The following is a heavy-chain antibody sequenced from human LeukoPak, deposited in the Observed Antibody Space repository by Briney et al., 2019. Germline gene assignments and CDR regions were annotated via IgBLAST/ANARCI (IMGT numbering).Heavy chain of an antibody. J-gene: IGHJ4*02. CDR1: GVSISDYY. CDR2: IYYSGGT. D-gene: IGHD3-10*01. Sequence: SETLSLTCTVSGVSISDYYWNWIRQPPGKGLEWIGHIYYSGGTYYNPSLKSRVTISVDTSKNQFSLKLSSVTAADTAVYYCARNVLLWFGEPDSIDYWGQGTLVTVSS. CDR3: ARNVLLWFGEPDSIDY. V-gene: IGHV4-59*12.